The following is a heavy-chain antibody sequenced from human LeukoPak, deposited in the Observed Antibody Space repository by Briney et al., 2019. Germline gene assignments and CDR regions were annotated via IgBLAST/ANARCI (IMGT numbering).Heavy chain of an antibody. V-gene: IGHV3-33*08. D-gene: IGHD2-15*01. CDR1: GFTFSSYG. Sequence: GGSLRLSCAASGFTFSSYGMHWVRQAPGKGLEWVAVIWYDGSNKYYADSVKGRFTISRDNSKNTLDLQMNSLRAEDTAVYFCAREGYCGAGRCFFDYWGQGTLVTVSS. J-gene: IGHJ4*02. CDR2: IWYDGSNK. CDR3: AREGYCGAGRCFFDY.